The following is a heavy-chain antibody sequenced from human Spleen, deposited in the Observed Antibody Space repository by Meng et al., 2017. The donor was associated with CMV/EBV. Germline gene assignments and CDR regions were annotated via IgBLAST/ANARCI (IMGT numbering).Heavy chain of an antibody. CDR1: GGTFSSYA. V-gene: IGHV1-69*05. D-gene: IGHD6-13*01. Sequence: KASGGTFSSYAIRWVRQAPGQGLEWMGGINPLFGTTNYAQKFQGRVTITTDESTSTAYMELSSLRSDDTAVYYCAGGRSSWNHYFDDWGQGTLVTVSS. CDR3: AGGRSSWNHYFDD. J-gene: IGHJ4*02. CDR2: INPLFGTT.